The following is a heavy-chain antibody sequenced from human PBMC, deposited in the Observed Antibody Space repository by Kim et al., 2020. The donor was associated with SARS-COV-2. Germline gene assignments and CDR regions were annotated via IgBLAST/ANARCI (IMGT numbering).Heavy chain of an antibody. V-gene: IGHV4-59*09. Sequence: GDTNYNPSLRSRVTLSVDTSKNQYSLKLSSVTAADTAVYYCARGDSSGWDWGQGTLVTVSS. CDR2: GDT. CDR3: ARGDSSGWD. J-gene: IGHJ4*02. D-gene: IGHD6-19*01.